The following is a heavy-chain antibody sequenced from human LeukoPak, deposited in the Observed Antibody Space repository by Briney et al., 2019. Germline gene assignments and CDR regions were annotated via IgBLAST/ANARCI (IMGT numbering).Heavy chain of an antibody. Sequence: SETLSLTCTVSGGSITSAGYYWSWIRQPPGRGLEWVGYIYGSGTTYYNPSLKRRVTISEDTSRNQFSLKLSSVTAADTAVYYCARLTGTSYLDYWGQGALVTVSS. CDR1: GGSITSAGYY. CDR3: ARLTGTSYLDY. CDR2: IYGSGTT. D-gene: IGHD2-2*01. V-gene: IGHV4-31*03. J-gene: IGHJ4*02.